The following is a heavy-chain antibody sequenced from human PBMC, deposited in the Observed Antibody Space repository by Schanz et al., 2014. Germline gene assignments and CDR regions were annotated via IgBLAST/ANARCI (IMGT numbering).Heavy chain of an antibody. CDR2: MNSKTGNT. V-gene: IGHV1-8*01. CDR1: GYTFTSYD. D-gene: IGHD1-7*01. J-gene: IGHJ5*02. Sequence: QVQLVQSGAEVKKPGASVKVSCKASGYTFTSYDINWVRQATGQGLEWMGWMNSKTGNTGYAQTFHGRVTMTTDYSIMTSFIDVDSLRSECAAVYSCSNGSTFERWGQGTLVTVSS. CDR3: SNGSTFER.